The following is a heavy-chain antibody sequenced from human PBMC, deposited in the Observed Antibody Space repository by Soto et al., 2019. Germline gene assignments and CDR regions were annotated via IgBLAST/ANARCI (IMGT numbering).Heavy chain of an antibody. V-gene: IGHV1-69*08. Sequence: QVQLVQSGAEVKKPGSSVKVSCKASGGTFSSYTISWVRQAPGQGLEWMGRIIPILGIANYAQKFQGRVTITADKSTSTAYMELSSLRSEDTAVYYCAREEYYYGSGAFFEYWGQGTLVTVS. CDR3: AREEYYYGSGAFFEY. D-gene: IGHD3-10*01. J-gene: IGHJ4*02. CDR2: IIPILGIA. CDR1: GGTFSSYT.